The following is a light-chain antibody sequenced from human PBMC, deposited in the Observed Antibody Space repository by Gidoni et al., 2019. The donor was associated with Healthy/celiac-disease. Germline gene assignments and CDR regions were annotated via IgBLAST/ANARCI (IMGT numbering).Light chain of an antibody. CDR2: EVS. CDR3: SSYAGSNNWVV. Sequence: QSALTQPPSASGSPGQSVTISCTGTSSDVGGYNYVSWYQQHPGKAPKLMLYEVSKRPSGVPDRFSGSKSGNTASLTVPGLQAEDEADYYCSSYAGSNNWVVFGGGTKLTVL. V-gene: IGLV2-8*01. J-gene: IGLJ2*01. CDR1: SSDVGGYNY.